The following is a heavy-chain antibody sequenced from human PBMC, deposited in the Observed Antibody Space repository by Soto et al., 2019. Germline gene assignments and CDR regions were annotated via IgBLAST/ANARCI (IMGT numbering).Heavy chain of an antibody. CDR3: ARDAGYYDSSGYLGFDY. CDR1: GFTFSSYG. J-gene: IGHJ4*02. CDR2: IWYDGSNK. D-gene: IGHD3-22*01. Sequence: PVGSLRLSCAASGFTFSSYGMHWVRQAPGKGLEWVAVIWYDGSNKYYADSVKGRFTISRDNSKNTLYLQMNSLRAEDTAVYYCARDAGYYDSSGYLGFDYWGQGTLVTVSS. V-gene: IGHV3-33*01.